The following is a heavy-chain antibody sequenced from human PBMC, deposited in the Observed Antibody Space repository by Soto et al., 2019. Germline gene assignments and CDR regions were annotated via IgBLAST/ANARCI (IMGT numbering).Heavy chain of an antibody. Sequence: SETLSLTCTVSGGSISSCYWSWIRQPPGKGLEWIGYIYYSGSTNYNPSLKSRVTISVDTSKNQFSLKLSSVTAADTAVYYCARVNGSQYSSSYYYYGMDVWGQGTTVTVSS. CDR2: IYYSGST. CDR1: GGSISSCY. V-gene: IGHV4-59*01. J-gene: IGHJ6*02. CDR3: ARVNGSQYSSSYYYYGMDV. D-gene: IGHD6-6*01.